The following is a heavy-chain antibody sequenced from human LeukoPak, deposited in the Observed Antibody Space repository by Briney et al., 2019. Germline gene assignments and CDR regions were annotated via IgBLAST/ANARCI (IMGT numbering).Heavy chain of an antibody. J-gene: IGHJ6*02. Sequence: SETLSLTCTVSGGSISSSSYYWGWIRQPPGQGLEWIGSIYYSGSASSNPSLKSRVTISVDTSNNQFFLKLSSVTAADTAVYYCARGGRYITRDYYGMDVWGQGTTVTVSS. V-gene: IGHV4-39*07. D-gene: IGHD1-14*01. CDR1: GGSISSSSYY. CDR3: ARGGRYITRDYYGMDV. CDR2: IYYSGSA.